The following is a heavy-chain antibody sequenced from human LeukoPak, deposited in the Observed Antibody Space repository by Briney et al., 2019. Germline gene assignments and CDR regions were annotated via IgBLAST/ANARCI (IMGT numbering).Heavy chain of an antibody. CDR2: ISAYNGNT. Sequence: ASVKVSCKASGYTFTSYGISWVRQAPGQGLEWMGWISAYNGNTNYAQKLQGRVTMTRDTSISTAYMELSRLRSDDTALYYCTRDDCSGGSCPFDYWGQGTLVTVSS. CDR3: TRDDCSGGSCPFDY. CDR1: GYTFTSYG. J-gene: IGHJ4*02. V-gene: IGHV1-18*01. D-gene: IGHD2-15*01.